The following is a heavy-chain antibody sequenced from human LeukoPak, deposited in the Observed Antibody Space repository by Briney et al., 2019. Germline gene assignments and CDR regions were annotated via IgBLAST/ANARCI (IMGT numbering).Heavy chain of an antibody. Sequence: KPSETLSLTCTVSGGSISTYYWNWIRQPPGKGLEWIGYISNSGITTYNPSLKSRVTISVDSSKSQFSLKLNSVTAADTAVYYCARSGGYSNSWSLWGQGTLVTVSS. CDR2: ISNSGIT. D-gene: IGHD6-13*01. V-gene: IGHV4-59*01. J-gene: IGHJ4*02. CDR3: ARSGGYSNSWSL. CDR1: GGSISTYY.